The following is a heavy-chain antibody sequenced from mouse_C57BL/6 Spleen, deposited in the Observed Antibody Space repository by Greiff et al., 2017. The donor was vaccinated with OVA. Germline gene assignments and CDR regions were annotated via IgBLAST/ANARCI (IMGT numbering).Heavy chain of an antibody. CDR1: GYTFTSYW. Sequence: VQLQQPGAELVRPGSSVKLSCKASGYTFTSYWMAWVKQRPGQGLEWIGNIYPSDSETHYNQKFKDKATLTVDKSSSTAYMQLSSLTSEDSAVYYCARIYYDYYFDYWGQGTTLTVSS. CDR2: IYPSDSET. J-gene: IGHJ2*01. V-gene: IGHV1-61*01. CDR3: ARIYYDYYFDY. D-gene: IGHD2-4*01.